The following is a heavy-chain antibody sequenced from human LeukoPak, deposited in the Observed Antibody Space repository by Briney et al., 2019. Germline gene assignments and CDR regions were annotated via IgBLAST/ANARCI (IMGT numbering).Heavy chain of an antibody. CDR1: GASLRSGDYY. D-gene: IGHD2-15*01. CDR3: ARDCSSGSCYGAFDI. CDR2: IYDSGST. J-gene: IGHJ3*02. V-gene: IGHV4-30-4*01. Sequence: PSETLSLTCTVSGASLRSGDYYWSWIRQPPGTGLEWIGYIYDSGSTYYNPSLKSRITISVDTSENRFSLKLSSVTATDTAVYYCARDCSSGSCYGAFDIWGQGTMVTVSS.